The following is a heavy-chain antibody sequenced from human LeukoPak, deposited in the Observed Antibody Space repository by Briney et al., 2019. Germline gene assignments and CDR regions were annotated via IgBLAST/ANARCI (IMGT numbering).Heavy chain of an antibody. V-gene: IGHV3-21*01. CDR3: ARGGYSSSWCNY. Sequence: PGRSLRLSCAASGFTFSGYSMNWVRQAPGKGLEWVSSISGSSSYKYYADSVKGRFTISRDNAKNSLHLQMNSLRAEDTAVYYCARGGYSSSWCNYWGQGTLVTVSS. J-gene: IGHJ4*02. CDR1: GFTFSGYS. D-gene: IGHD6-13*01. CDR2: ISGSSSYK.